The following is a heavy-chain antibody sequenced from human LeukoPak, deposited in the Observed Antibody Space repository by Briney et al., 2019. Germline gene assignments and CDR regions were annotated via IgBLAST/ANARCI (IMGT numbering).Heavy chain of an antibody. CDR2: ISGSGGST. CDR3: ARGSDFVCVSYRPYIDY. CDR1: GFTISDYA. V-gene: IGHV3-23*01. D-gene: IGHD3-16*02. Sequence: GGSLRLSGAGSGFTISDYAWSRPRQAPGKGLEWVSSISGSGGSTYYADSVKGRFTISRDNSKNTLYVQMNSLRPEDTAVYYCARGSDFVCVSYRPYIDYWGQGTLVTVSS. J-gene: IGHJ4*02.